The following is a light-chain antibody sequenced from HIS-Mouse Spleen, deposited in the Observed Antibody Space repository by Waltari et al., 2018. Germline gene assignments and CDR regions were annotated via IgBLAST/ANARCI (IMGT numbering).Light chain of an antibody. Sequence: SYELTQPPSVSVSPGQPARIPCPVDTLPTKYAYWYQQKSGQAPVLVIYEDSKRPPGIPERFSGSSSGTMATLTISGAQVEDEADYYCYSTDSSGNHRVFGGGTKLTVL. J-gene: IGLJ2*01. CDR2: EDS. V-gene: IGLV3-10*01. CDR1: TLPTKY. CDR3: YSTDSSGNHRV.